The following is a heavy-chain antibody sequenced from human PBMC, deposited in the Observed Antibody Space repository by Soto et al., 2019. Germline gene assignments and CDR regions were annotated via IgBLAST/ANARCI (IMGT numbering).Heavy chain of an antibody. D-gene: IGHD2-21*02. CDR3: ARDLWGYCGTDCYPLDV. J-gene: IGHJ6*02. Sequence: QVRLQESGPGLVKPSETLSLTCTVSGGSISRYYWSWIRQPPGKGLEWIGYLYNTGSTIYNPSLTSRVTIYVDTSKNQFSLKLNSVTAADTAVYYCARDLWGYCGTDCYPLDVWGQGTTVTVSS. CDR2: LYNTGST. V-gene: IGHV4-59*01. CDR1: GGSISRYY.